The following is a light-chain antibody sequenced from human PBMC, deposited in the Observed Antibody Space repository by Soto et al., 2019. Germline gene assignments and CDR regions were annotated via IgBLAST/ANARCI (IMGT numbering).Light chain of an antibody. CDR3: RQYNHCPS. CDR1: PSVGSK. Sequence: EIVMTQSPATLSVSPGESATLSCRASPSVGSKLAWYQQKPGQSPRLLIYDASTEATGIPARFSGGGSGTEFTLTIDSLQSEDFAVYFCRQYNHCPSFGRGTKL. V-gene: IGKV3-15*01. CDR2: DAS. J-gene: IGKJ2*01.